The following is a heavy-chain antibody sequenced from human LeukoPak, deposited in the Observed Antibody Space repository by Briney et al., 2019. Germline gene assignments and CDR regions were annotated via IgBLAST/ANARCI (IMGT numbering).Heavy chain of an antibody. V-gene: IGHV4-59*01. CDR1: GGSISSYY. CDR2: IYYSGST. Sequence: SETLSLTCTVSGGSISSYYWSRIRQPPGKGLEWIGYIYYSGSTNYNPSLKSRVTISVDTSKNQFSLKLSSVTAADTAVYYCARDRGYGMDVWGQGTTVTVSS. J-gene: IGHJ6*02. CDR3: ARDRGYGMDV.